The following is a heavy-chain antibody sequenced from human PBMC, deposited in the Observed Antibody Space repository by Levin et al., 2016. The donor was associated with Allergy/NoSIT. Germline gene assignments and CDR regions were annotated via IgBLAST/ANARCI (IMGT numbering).Heavy chain of an antibody. J-gene: IGHJ3*02. V-gene: IGHV3-30-3*01. CDR2: ISYDGSNK. Sequence: WIRQPPGKGLEWVAVISYDGSNKFYADSVKGRFTISRDKSKNTLYLQMNSLRAEDSAVYYCAREIWLSVAGTVEAFDIWGQGTMVTVSS. CDR3: AREIWLSVAGTVEAFDI. D-gene: IGHD6-19*01.